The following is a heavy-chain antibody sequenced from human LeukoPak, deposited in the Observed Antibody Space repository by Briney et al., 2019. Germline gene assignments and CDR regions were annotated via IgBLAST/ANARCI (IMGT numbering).Heavy chain of an antibody. CDR2: IYYSGST. CDR1: GGSISSYY. D-gene: IGHD4-17*01. Sequence: SETLSLTCTVSGGSISSYYWSWIRQPPGKGLEWIGYIYYSGSTNYNPSLKSRVTISVDTSKNQFSLKLSSVTAADTAVYYCARGPVDYAGGFDYWGQGTLVTVSS. J-gene: IGHJ4*02. CDR3: ARGPVDYAGGFDY. V-gene: IGHV4-59*12.